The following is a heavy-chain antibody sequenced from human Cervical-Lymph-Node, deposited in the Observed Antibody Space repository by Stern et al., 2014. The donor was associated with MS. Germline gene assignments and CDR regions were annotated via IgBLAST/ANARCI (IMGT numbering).Heavy chain of an antibody. D-gene: IGHD3-3*02. Sequence: QVTLRESRPTLVKPTQTLTLTCNVSGFSLASLGVGVGWIRQPPGKAPEWLALIYWDDDKRYSPSLSSRLSITRDFSKSQVVLTITNVDPVDTATYYCAHSLISLGRAIPFDYWGHGTPVTVSS. J-gene: IGHJ4*01. CDR1: GFSLASLGVG. CDR2: IYWDDDK. CDR3: AHSLISLGRAIPFDY. V-gene: IGHV2-5*02.